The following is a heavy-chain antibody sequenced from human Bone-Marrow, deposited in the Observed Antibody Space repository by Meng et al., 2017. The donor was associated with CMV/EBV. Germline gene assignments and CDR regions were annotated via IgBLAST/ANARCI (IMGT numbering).Heavy chain of an antibody. D-gene: IGHD3-10*01. Sequence: GESLKISCAASGFTFSSYGMHWVRQAPGKGLEWVAFIRYDGSNKYYADSVKGRFTISRDNSKNTLYLQMNSLRAEDTAVYYCAKDPGSGNDYYYGMDVWGQGTTVTVYS. CDR3: AKDPGSGNDYYYGMDV. J-gene: IGHJ6*02. V-gene: IGHV3-30*02. CDR2: IRYDGSNK. CDR1: GFTFSSYG.